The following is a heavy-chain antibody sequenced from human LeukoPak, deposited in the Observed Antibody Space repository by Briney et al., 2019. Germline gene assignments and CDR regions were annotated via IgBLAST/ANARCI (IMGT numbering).Heavy chain of an antibody. V-gene: IGHV3-21*01. CDR1: GFTFSSYS. CDR2: ISSSSSYI. D-gene: IGHD1-26*01. CDR3: ASISQSPIVGAQNFDY. J-gene: IGHJ4*02. Sequence: GGSLRLSCAASGFTFSSYSMNWVRQAPGKGLEWVSTISSSSSYIYYADSVKGRFTISRDNAKNSLYLQMNSLRAEDTAVYYCASISQSPIVGAQNFDYWAQGTVVTVSS.